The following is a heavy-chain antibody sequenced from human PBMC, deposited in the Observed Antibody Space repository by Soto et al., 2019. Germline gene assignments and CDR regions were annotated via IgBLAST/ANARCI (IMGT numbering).Heavy chain of an antibody. CDR1: GFTFSSYS. D-gene: IGHD3-22*01. V-gene: IGHV3-21*01. CDR3: ARDPSDYYDSSGYSKGPFDY. CDR2: ISSSSSYV. Sequence: GGSLRLSCAASGFTFSSYSMNWVRQAPGKGLEWVSSISSSSSYVYYADSVKGRFTISRDNAKNSLYLQMNSLRAEDTAVYYCARDPSDYYDSSGYSKGPFDYWGQGTLVTVSS. J-gene: IGHJ4*02.